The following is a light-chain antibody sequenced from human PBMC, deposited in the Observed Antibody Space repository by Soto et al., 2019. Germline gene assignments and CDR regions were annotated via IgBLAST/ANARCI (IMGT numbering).Light chain of an antibody. V-gene: IGKV1-39*01. CDR1: QSIANF. J-gene: IGKJ2*01. Sequence: DIQMTQSPSSLSASVGDRVTITCRASQSIANFLNWYQQKPGEALKLLIYAAFNLKTGVPSRFSGSGSGTDFTLTISSLQPEDFATYYCQQSYNTPRTVGQGTKLEIK. CDR3: QQSYNTPRT. CDR2: AAF.